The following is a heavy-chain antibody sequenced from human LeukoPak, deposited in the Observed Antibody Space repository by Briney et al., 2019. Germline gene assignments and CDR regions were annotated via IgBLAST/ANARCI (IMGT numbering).Heavy chain of an antibody. V-gene: IGHV3-21*01. Sequence: GGSLRLSCAPSEFAFSEYSMNWVRQAPGKGLEWVSSISSISSYIYYADSVKGRFTISRDNAKNSLYLQMNSLRAEDTAVYYCASLRAYCSSTSCYRKFFDYWGQGTLVTVSS. CDR3: ASLRAYCSSTSCYRKFFDY. CDR2: ISSISSYI. CDR1: EFAFSEYS. D-gene: IGHD2-2*02. J-gene: IGHJ4*02.